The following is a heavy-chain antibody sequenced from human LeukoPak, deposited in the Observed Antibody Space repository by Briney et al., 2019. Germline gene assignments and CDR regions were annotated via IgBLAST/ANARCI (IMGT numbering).Heavy chain of an antibody. V-gene: IGHV3-53*01. CDR3: ASLGGIYYYDSSGYWTY. Sequence: GGSLRLSCAASGFTVSSNYMSWVRQAPGKGLEWVSVIYSGGSTYYADSVKGRFTISRDNSKNTLYLQMSSPRAEDTAVYYCASLGGIYYYDSSGYWTYWGQGTLVTVSS. CDR2: IYSGGST. CDR1: GFTVSSNY. J-gene: IGHJ4*02. D-gene: IGHD3-22*01.